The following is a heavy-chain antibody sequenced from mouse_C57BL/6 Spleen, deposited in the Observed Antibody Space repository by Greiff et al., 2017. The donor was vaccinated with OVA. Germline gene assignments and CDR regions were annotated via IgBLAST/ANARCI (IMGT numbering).Heavy chain of an antibody. D-gene: IGHD1-1*01. CDR3: ARTTVVHFDD. V-gene: IGHV5-17*01. CDR1: GFTFTDYG. J-gene: IGHJ2*01. Sequence: DVLLVESGGGLVKPGGSLKLSCAASGFTFTDYGMHWVRQAPEQGLEWVAYICRGSSTIYYADTVKGRFTISGDNAKNTLFLQMTSLRSEDTGVYYCARTTVVHFDDWGQGTTLTVSS. CDR2: ICRGSSTI.